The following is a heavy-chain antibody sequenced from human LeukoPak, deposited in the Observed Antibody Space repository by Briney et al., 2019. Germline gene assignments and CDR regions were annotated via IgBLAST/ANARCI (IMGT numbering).Heavy chain of an antibody. CDR3: ARDYLGFGESGFDY. V-gene: IGHV3-21*01. CDR1: GFSISDHN. D-gene: IGHD3-10*01. Sequence: PGGSLRLSCAVSGFSISDHNMNWVRQAPGKGLEWVASISSRSNYIYYADSLKGRVTVSRDNARNSLFLQMTSLRAEDTAVYYCARDYLGFGESGFDYWGQGTQVIVSS. J-gene: IGHJ4*02. CDR2: ISSRSNYI.